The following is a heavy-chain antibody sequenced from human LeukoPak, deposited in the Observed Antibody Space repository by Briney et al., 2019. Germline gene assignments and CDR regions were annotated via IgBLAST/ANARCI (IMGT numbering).Heavy chain of an antibody. CDR3: ARVKGIAAARTDLDY. D-gene: IGHD6-13*01. CDR2: INHSGRT. CDR1: GGSFSGYY. V-gene: IGHV4-34*01. J-gene: IGHJ4*02. Sequence: PSETLSLTCAVYGGSFSGYYWSWIPEPPGKGLEGIGEINHSGRTNYNPSLKSRVTTSVDTSTNPFSLNLSSVTAADTAVYYSARVKGIAAARTDLDYWAQGTLVPVTS.